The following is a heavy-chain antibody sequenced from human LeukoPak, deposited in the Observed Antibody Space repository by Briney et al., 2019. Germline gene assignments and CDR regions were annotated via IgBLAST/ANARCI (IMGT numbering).Heavy chain of an antibody. V-gene: IGHV1-18*01. CDR3: ARKLYDSSRYGQTYYFDY. CDR2: ISPYNGNT. Sequence: GASVKVSCKASGYTFTSYGISWVRQAPGQGLEWMGWISPYNGNTNYAQKLQGRVTMTTGTSTSTAYMDLRSLRSDDTAVYYCARKLYDSSRYGQTYYFDYWGQGTLVTVSS. CDR1: GYTFTSYG. D-gene: IGHD3-22*01. J-gene: IGHJ4*02.